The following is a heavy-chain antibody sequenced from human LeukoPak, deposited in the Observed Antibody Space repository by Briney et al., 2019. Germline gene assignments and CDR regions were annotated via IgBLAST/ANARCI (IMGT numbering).Heavy chain of an antibody. J-gene: IGHJ3*02. Sequence: SETLSLTCTVSGGSISSSSYYWGWIRQPPGKGLEWIGSIYYSGSTYYNPPLKSRVTISVDTSKNQFSLKLSSVTAADTAVYYCARGDIVVVVAATIAFDIWGQGTMVTVSS. CDR2: IYYSGST. V-gene: IGHV4-39*07. CDR3: ARGDIVVVVAATIAFDI. D-gene: IGHD2-15*01. CDR1: GGSISSSSYY.